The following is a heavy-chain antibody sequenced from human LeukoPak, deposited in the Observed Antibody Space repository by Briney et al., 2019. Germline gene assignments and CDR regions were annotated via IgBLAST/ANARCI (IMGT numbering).Heavy chain of an antibody. J-gene: IGHJ4*02. CDR1: RFTFSSYS. D-gene: IGHD3-16*01. CDR2: ISSYSSYI. V-gene: IGHV3-21*01. Sequence: GGSLRLSCVASRFTFSSYSMDWVRQAPGKGLEWVSSISSYSSYIYYADSVRGRFTISRDNAKNSLYLQMNSLRAADTAVYYCAKPVAGDRYFDYWGQGTLVTVSS. CDR3: AKPVAGDRYFDY.